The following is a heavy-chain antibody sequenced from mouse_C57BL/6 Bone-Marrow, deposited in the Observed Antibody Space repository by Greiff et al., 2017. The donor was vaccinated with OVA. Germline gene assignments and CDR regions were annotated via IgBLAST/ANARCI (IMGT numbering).Heavy chain of an antibody. CDR1: GYTFTSYW. CDR2: IHPNSGST. D-gene: IGHD2-3*01. V-gene: IGHV1-64*01. Sequence: VQLQQSGAELVKPGASVKLSCKASGYTFTSYWMHWVKQRPGQGLEWIGMIHPNSGSTNYNEKFKSKATLTVDKSSSTAYMQLSSLTSEDSAVYCGARSWGYYPYYFDYWGQGTTLTVSS. J-gene: IGHJ2*01. CDR3: ARSWGYYPYYFDY.